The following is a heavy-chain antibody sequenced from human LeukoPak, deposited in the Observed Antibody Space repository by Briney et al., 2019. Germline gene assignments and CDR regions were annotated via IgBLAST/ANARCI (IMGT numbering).Heavy chain of an antibody. CDR1: GNSFTTYW. V-gene: IGHV5-51*01. D-gene: IGHD5-24*01. CDR3: ARRSHGYNFEY. Sequence: GEPLKTPCKGFGNSFTTYWIGWVRQMPGKGLGWMGIIYPADSEPRYSKCFQGQVPSPANKSISNAYLQWSSLKASDTAMYYCARRSHGYNFEYWGQGNLVTVSS. CDR2: IYPADSEP. J-gene: IGHJ4*02.